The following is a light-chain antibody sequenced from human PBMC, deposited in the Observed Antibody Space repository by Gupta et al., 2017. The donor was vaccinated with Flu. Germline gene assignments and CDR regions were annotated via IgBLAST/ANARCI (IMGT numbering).Light chain of an antibody. CDR2: DNY. CDR3: ETWDSSLSAVL. J-gene: IGLJ2*01. Sequence: QSVLTQPPSVSAAPGQRVTISCSGSNSNIATYSVTWYQQFPGTAPKLLIYDNYKLPSGIPDRFSGSKSGTSATLAITGLQTGDEADYYCETWDSSLSAVLFGGGTKLTV. V-gene: IGLV1-51*01. CDR1: NSNIATYS.